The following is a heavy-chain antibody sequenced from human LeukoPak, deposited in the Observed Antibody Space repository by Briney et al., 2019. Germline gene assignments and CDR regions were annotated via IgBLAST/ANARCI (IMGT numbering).Heavy chain of an antibody. CDR1: GGSISSRNW. J-gene: IGHJ4*02. D-gene: IGHD2-2*01. CDR3: ARSPTKRVPEDY. V-gene: IGHV4-4*02. CDR2: IHHSGNT. Sequence: SETLSLTCAVSGGSISSRNWWSWVRQPPGKGLEWIGEIHHSGNTNYNPSLRSRVTVSVDKSKNQFSLKLTSVTAADTAVYYCARSPTKRVPEDYWGQGTLVTDSS.